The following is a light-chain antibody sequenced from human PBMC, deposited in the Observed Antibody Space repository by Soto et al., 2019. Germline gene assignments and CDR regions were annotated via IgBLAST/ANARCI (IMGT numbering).Light chain of an antibody. V-gene: IGLV2-14*01. CDR3: SSYTSSSTYV. Sequence: QSALTQPASVSGSPGPSIPVSCTGTSSDVGVYNYVSWYQQHPGKAPKLMIYDVSNRPSGVSNRFSGSKSGNTASLTISGLQAEDEADYYCSSYTSSSTYVFGTGTKLTVL. CDR2: DVS. CDR1: SSDVGVYNY. J-gene: IGLJ1*01.